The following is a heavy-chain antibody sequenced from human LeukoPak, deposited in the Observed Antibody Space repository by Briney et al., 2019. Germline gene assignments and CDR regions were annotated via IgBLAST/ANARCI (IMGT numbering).Heavy chain of an antibody. CDR2: TNPNSGGT. J-gene: IGHJ4*02. CDR3: ARDVGYVCHHGFTTQN. Sequence: ASVTVSCKASGYTFTGYYMHWVRQAPGQGLEWMGRTNPNSGGTNYAQKFQGRVTMTRDTSISTAYMELSRLRSDGTAVYNCARDVGYVCHHGFTTQNCGQRELVTVSS. CDR1: GYTFTGYY. V-gene: IGHV1-2*06. D-gene: IGHD3-16*01.